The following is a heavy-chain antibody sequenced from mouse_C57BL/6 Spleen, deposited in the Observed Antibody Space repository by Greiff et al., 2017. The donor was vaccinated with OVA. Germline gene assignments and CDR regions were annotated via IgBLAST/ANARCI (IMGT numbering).Heavy chain of an antibody. D-gene: IGHD2-12*01. CDR1: GFPLTSYG. J-gene: IGHJ3*01. V-gene: IGHV2-5*01. CDR3: AKNNNYDGAWFAY. CDR2: IGRGGST. Sequence: QVQLKQSGPGLVQPSQTLTITCTASGFPLTSYGVPWVRQSPGKGLEWLGVIGRGGSTDDNATVRSRLSITKDNSKSQVFFRMNSLQADDTAIYYSAKNNNYDGAWFAYWGQGTLVTVSA.